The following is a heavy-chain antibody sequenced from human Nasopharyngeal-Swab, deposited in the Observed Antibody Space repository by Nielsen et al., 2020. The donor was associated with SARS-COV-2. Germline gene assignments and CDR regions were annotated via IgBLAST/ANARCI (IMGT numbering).Heavy chain of an antibody. Sequence: SETLSLTCVISGDSVSSNSAAWNWIRQSPSRGLEWLGRTYYRSKWYNDYAVSVKSRITINPDTSKNQFSLQLNSVTPEDTAVYYCARESASSGWSDDAFDIWGQGTMVTVSS. CDR3: ARESASSGWSDDAFDI. J-gene: IGHJ3*02. V-gene: IGHV6-1*01. CDR1: GDSVSSNSAA. CDR2: TYYRSKWYN. D-gene: IGHD6-19*01.